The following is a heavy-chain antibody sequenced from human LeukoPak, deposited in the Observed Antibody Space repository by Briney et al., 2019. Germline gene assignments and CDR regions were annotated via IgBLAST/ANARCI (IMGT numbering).Heavy chain of an antibody. V-gene: IGHV3-66*01. D-gene: IGHD3-22*01. Sequence: PGGSLRLSCAASGFTVSSNYMSWVRQAPGKGLEWVSVIYSGGSTYYADSVKGRFTISRDNSKNTLYLQMNRLRAEDTAVYYCARDRVYYYDSSGYYPDAFDIWGQGTIVPVSS. CDR3: ARDRVYYYDSSGYYPDAFDI. J-gene: IGHJ3*02. CDR1: GFTVSSNY. CDR2: IYSGGST.